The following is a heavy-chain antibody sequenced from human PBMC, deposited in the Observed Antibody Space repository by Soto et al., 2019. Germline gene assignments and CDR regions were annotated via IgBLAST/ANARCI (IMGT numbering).Heavy chain of an antibody. CDR2: MNPGSGKT. CDR1: GYSFINFD. J-gene: IGHJ5*02. D-gene: IGHD6-13*01. CDR3: ARMASAGTLNWFDP. V-gene: IGHV1-8*02. Sequence: ASVKVSCKASGYSFINFDISWVRQAAGQGPEWLGWMNPGSGKTGYTSKFQGRVAMTRDASTATSHLDLTSLTSGDTAVYYCARMASAGTLNWFDPWGPGTLVTVS.